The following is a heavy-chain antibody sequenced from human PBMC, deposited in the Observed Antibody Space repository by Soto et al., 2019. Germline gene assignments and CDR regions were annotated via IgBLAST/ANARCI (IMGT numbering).Heavy chain of an antibody. V-gene: IGHV4-30-2*01. Sequence: SETLSLTCAVSGGSISSGGYSWSWIRQPPGKGLEWIGYIYHSGSTYYNPSLKSRVTISVDRSKNQFSLKLSSVTAADTAVYYCARGLGYSYGYYFDYWGQGTLVTVSS. D-gene: IGHD5-18*01. CDR1: GGSISSGGYS. J-gene: IGHJ4*02. CDR2: IYHSGST. CDR3: ARGLGYSYGYYFDY.